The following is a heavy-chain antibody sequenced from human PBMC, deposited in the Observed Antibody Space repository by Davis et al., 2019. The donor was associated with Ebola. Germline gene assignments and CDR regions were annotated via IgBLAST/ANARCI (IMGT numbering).Heavy chain of an antibody. D-gene: IGHD3-16*02. CDR2: ISSSGSTI. CDR1: GFTFSDYY. CDR3: TGTFTFGGVIANDY. Sequence: PGGSLRLSCAASGFTFSDYYMSWIRQAPGKGLEWVSYISSSGSTIYYADSVKGRFTISRDNAKNSLYLQMNSLRAEDTAVYYCTGTFTFGGVIANDYWGQGTLVTVSS. J-gene: IGHJ4*02. V-gene: IGHV3-11*01.